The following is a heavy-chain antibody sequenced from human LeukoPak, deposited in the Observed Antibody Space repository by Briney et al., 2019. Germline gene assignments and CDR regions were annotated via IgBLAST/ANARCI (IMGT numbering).Heavy chain of an antibody. CDR1: GFTFTRYS. CDR3: ARDRYDIVVVPAAMHYYYYGMDA. D-gene: IGHD2-2*01. V-gene: IGHV3-64*01. CDR2: ISGNGDST. J-gene: IGHJ6*02. Sequence: GGSLRLSCAGSGFTFTRYSMHWVRQAPGKGLEYVSTISGNGDSTYYANSVKGRFLISRDNSKNTLYLQMNSLRAEDTAVYYCARDRYDIVVVPAAMHYYYYGMDAWGQGTTVTVSS.